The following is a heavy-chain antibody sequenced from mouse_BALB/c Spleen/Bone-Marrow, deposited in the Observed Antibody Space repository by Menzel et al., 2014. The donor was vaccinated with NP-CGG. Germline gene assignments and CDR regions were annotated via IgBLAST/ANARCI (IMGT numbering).Heavy chain of an antibody. CDR3: ARGVRQLGLPF. Sequence: EVQLVESGAELVKPGASVKLSCTSSGFNIXDTYIHWVKQRPEQGLEWIGKIDPAKDNTEYDPKFQGKATITADTPSNAAYLQLSSLTSEDTAVYYCARGVRQLGLPFWGQGTLVTVST. J-gene: IGHJ3*01. CDR2: IDPAKDNT. V-gene: IGHV14-3*02. D-gene: IGHD3-2*01. CDR1: GFNIXDTY.